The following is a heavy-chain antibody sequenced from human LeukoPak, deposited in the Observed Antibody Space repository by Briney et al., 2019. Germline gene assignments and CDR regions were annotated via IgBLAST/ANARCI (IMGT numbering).Heavy chain of an antibody. V-gene: IGHV4-30-2*01. CDR3: ASGNTGYDRDSFDV. Sequence: SQTLSLTCAVSGGSISSGGYSWSWVRQPPGEGLEWVGYIYHSGSTYYNPSLQSRVTISLDRSKNQFSLKLSSVTAADTVVYYCASGNTGYDRDSFDVWGQGTMVTVSS. D-gene: IGHD5-12*01. CDR2: IYHSGST. J-gene: IGHJ3*01. CDR1: GGSISSGGYS.